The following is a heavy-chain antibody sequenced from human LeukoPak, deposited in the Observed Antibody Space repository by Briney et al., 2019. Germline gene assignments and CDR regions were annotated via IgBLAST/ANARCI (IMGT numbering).Heavy chain of an antibody. V-gene: IGHV4-59*05. Sequence: SETLSLTCTVSGGSISSYYWSCIRQPPGKGLEWIGSIYYSGSTYYNASLKSRGTISVDTSKNQFSLKLNSVTAADTAVYFCARQVVAVAGTGYFDYWGQGTLVTVSS. CDR1: GGSISSYY. D-gene: IGHD6-19*01. J-gene: IGHJ4*02. CDR3: ARQVVAVAGTGYFDY. CDR2: IYYSGST.